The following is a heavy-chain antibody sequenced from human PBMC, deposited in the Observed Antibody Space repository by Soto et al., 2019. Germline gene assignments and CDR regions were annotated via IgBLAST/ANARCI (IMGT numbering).Heavy chain of an antibody. D-gene: IGHD3-22*01. J-gene: IGHJ4*02. V-gene: IGHV3-11*06. CDR2: ISSSSSYT. CDR3: ARGGAARAGMIVEDFDY. CDR1: GFTFSYYY. Sequence: PGGSLRLSCAASGFTFSYYYMSWIRQAPWKGLEWVSYISSSSSYTNYADSVKGRFTISRDNAKNSLYLQMNSLRAEDTAVYYCARGGAARAGMIVEDFDYWGQGTLVTVSS.